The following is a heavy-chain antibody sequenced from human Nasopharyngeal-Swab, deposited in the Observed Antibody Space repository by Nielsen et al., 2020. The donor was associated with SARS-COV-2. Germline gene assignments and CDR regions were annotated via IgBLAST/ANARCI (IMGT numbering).Heavy chain of an antibody. CDR2: IGDKAHNYAT. CDR3: TTDYYFDY. J-gene: IGHJ4*02. D-gene: IGHD4/OR15-4a*01. Sequence: VRQMPGKGLEWVGRIGDKAHNYATTYAASVKGRFTISRDDSKNTAFLQMDSLDTEDTVLYYCTTDYYFDYWGQGTLVTVSS. V-gene: IGHV3-73*01.